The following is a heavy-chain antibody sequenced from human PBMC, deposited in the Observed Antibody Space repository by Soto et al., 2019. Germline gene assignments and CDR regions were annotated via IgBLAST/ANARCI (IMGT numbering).Heavy chain of an antibody. CDR2: IKFDGNST. CDR3: ARGAKNVYAMDV. D-gene: IGHD1-1*01. CDR1: GFAFSTYW. V-gene: IGHV3-74*01. J-gene: IGHJ6*02. Sequence: EVQLVESGGGLVQPGGSLRLSCAASGFAFSTYWMHWVRQAPGKGLLWVSRIKFDGNSTYYGDSVKGRFTISRDDAKNTLFLQMNGLRVDDTAVYYCARGAKNVYAMDVWGQGTTVTVSS.